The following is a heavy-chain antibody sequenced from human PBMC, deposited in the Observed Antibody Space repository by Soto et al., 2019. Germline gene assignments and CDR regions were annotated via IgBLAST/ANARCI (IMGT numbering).Heavy chain of an antibody. J-gene: IGHJ5*02. CDR3: ARKIYGSGSVVGNWFDP. CDR1: GGSISSTSW. D-gene: IGHD3-10*01. V-gene: IGHV4-4*02. Sequence: QVQLQESGPGLVKPSGTLSLTCAVSGGSISSTSWWSWVRQPPGKGLEWIGEIYHSGTTNYNPSLNGRVTISLDKSKNHFSLNLSSVTAADTAVYYCARKIYGSGSVVGNWFDPWGQGTLVTVSS. CDR2: IYHSGTT.